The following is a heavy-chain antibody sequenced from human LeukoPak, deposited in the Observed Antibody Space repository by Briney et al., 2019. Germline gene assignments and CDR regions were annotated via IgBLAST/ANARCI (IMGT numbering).Heavy chain of an antibody. Sequence: ASVKVSCKASGYTFTSYGISWVRQATGQGLEWMGWMNPNSGNTGYAQKFQGRVTITRNTSISTAYMELSSLRFEDTAVYYCARGGRIELKDYFDYWGQGTLVTVSS. D-gene: IGHD1-14*01. CDR3: ARGGRIELKDYFDY. J-gene: IGHJ4*02. V-gene: IGHV1-8*03. CDR1: GYTFTSYG. CDR2: MNPNSGNT.